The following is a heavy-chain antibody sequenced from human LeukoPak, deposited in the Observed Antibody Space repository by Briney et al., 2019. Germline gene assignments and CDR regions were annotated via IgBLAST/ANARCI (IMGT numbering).Heavy chain of an antibody. J-gene: IGHJ4*02. CDR3: ARQTAGTYYDILTGYYFPASTRPFDY. V-gene: IGHV4-39*01. D-gene: IGHD3-9*01. CDR2: IYYSGST. CDR1: GGSISSSSYY. Sequence: SETLSLTCTASGGSISSSSYYWGWIRQPPGKGLEWIGSIYYSGSTYYNPSLKSRVTISVDTSKNQFSLKLSSVTAADTAVYYCARQTAGTYYDILTGYYFPASTRPFDYWGQGTLVTVSS.